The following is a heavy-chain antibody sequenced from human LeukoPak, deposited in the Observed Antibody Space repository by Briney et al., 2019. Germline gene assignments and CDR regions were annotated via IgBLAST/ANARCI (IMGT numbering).Heavy chain of an antibody. CDR1: GFTFSSYA. J-gene: IGHJ4*02. CDR3: VKLSAAGTDY. V-gene: IGHV3-64D*06. Sequence: GGSLRLSCSASGFTFSSYAMHWVRQAPGKGLEYVSAISSNGGSTYYADSVKGRFTISRDNSKNTLYLQMSGLRAEDTAVYYCVKLSAAGTDYWGQGTLVTVSS. CDR2: ISSNGGST. D-gene: IGHD6-13*01.